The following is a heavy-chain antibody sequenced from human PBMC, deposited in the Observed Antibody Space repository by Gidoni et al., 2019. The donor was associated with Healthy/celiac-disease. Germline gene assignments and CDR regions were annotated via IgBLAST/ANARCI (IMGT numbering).Heavy chain of an antibody. Sequence: QVQLQQWGAGLLKPSETLSLTCAVYGGSFSGYCWSWIRQPPGEGLEWIGEINHSGNTNYNPSLKSRVTISLDMSKNQFSLKLSSVTAADTAVYYCAVQYYDFWSGYSKRRWFDPWGQGTLVTVSS. CDR1: GGSFSGYC. CDR3: AVQYYDFWSGYSKRRWFDP. V-gene: IGHV4-34*01. J-gene: IGHJ5*02. D-gene: IGHD3-3*01. CDR2: INHSGNT.